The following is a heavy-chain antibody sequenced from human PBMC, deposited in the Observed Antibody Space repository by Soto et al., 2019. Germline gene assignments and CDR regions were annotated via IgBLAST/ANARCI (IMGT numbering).Heavy chain of an antibody. V-gene: IGHV4-59*01. Sequence: PSETLSLTCTVSGGSISSYYWSWIRQPPGKGLEWIGYIYYSGTTNYNPSLKSRVTISVDTSKNQFSLKLSSVTPADTAVYYCARGGSWFEPWGQGTLVTVSS. CDR3: ARGGSWFEP. CDR1: GGSISSYY. CDR2: IYYSGTT. J-gene: IGHJ5*02. D-gene: IGHD3-16*01.